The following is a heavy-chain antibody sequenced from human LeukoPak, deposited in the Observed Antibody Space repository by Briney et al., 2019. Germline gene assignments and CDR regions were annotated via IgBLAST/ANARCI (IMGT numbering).Heavy chain of an antibody. CDR1: GYSFNTYW. CDR2: TYPGDFDT. CDR3: AVGGAPSSLDF. J-gene: IGHJ4*02. V-gene: IGHV5-51*01. Sequence: GESLRISCQGSGYSFNTYWIGWVRQMPGKGLEWMGITYPGDFDTRYSPSFQGQVTISADKSISTAYLQWSSLKASDTAMYYCAVGGAPSSLDFWGQGTLVTVSS. D-gene: IGHD3-16*01.